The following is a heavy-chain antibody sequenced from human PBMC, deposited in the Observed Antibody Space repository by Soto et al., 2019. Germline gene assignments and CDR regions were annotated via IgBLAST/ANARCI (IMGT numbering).Heavy chain of an antibody. D-gene: IGHD2-15*01. CDR1: GYTFTGYY. CDR2: INPNSGGT. J-gene: IGHJ4*02. CDR3: ARGYCSGGSCSAFDY. V-gene: IGHV1-2*04. Sequence: QVQLVQSGAEVKKPGASVKVSCKASGYTFTGYYMHWVRQAPGQGLEWMGWINPNSGGTNYAQKLQGWVTMTRDTSVSTAYMELSRLRSDDTAVYYCARGYCSGGSCSAFDYWGQGTLVTVSS.